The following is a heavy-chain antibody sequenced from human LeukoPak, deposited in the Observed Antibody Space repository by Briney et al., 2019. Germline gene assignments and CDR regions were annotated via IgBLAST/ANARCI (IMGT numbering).Heavy chain of an antibody. J-gene: IGHJ6*03. V-gene: IGHV4-61*02. CDR1: GGSISSGSYY. CDR2: IYTSGST. CDR3: AREGSSGSYFGYYYYYMDV. Sequence: SETLSLTCTVSGGSISSGSYYWSWIRQPAGKGLEWIGRIYTSGSTNYNPSLKGRVTISVDTSKNQFSLKLSSVTAADTAVYYCAREGSSGSYFGYYYYYMDVWGKGTTVTISS. D-gene: IGHD1-26*01.